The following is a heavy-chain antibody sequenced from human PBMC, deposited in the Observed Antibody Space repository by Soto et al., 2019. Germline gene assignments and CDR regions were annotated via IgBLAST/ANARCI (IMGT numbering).Heavy chain of an antibody. V-gene: IGHV3-23*01. D-gene: IGHD2-2*01. J-gene: IGHJ6*02. CDR3: AGAYCSGTTCYGLYGMDV. Sequence: PGGSLRLSCAASGFSFTNYAMHWVRQASGKGLEWVSSMSGSGGGTYYADSVKGRFTISRDNSKNTLFLQMNSLRAEDTALYYCAGAYCSGTTCYGLYGMDVWGQGTTFTVA. CDR1: GFSFTNYA. CDR2: MSGSGGGT.